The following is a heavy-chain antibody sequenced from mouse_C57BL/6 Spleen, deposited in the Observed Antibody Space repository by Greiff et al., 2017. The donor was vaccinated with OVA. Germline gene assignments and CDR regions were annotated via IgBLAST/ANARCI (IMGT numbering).Heavy chain of an antibody. D-gene: IGHD1-1*01. CDR1: GYTFPSYW. J-gene: IGHJ4*01. CDR3: ARTYYYGSSPHARDY. CDR2: IDPSDSET. V-gene: IGHV1-52*01. Sequence: VQLQQPGAELVRPGSSVKLSCKASGYTFPSYWMHWVKQRPIQGLEWIGNIDPSDSETHYNQKFKDKATLTVDKSSSTAYMQRSSLTSEDSAVYYCARTYYYGSSPHARDYWGQGTSVTVSS.